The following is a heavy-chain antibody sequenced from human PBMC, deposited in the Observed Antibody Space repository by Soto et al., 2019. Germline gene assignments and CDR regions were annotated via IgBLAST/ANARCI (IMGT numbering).Heavy chain of an antibody. CDR2: INHSGST. D-gene: IGHD1-26*01. V-gene: IGHV4-34*01. CDR1: GGSLSGYY. CDR3: ARVGST. J-gene: IGHJ4*02. Sequence: QVQLQQWGAGLLKPSETLSLTCAVYGGSLSGYYWSWIRQPPGKGLEWIGEINHSGSTNYNPSLKSRVTISVDTSKNQFSLKLSSVTAADTAVYYCARVGSTWGQGTLVTVSS.